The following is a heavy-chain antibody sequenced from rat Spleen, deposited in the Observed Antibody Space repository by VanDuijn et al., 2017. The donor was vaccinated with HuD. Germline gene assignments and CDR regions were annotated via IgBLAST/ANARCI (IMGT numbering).Heavy chain of an antibody. Sequence: EVQLVESDGGLVQPGRSLKLSCVASGFTFNNYWMTWIRQAPGRGLEWVASITNASGRTYYSDFVKGRFTISRDNAKSTLYLQMNSLRSEDTATYYCTSDYGGYWGQGVMVTVSS. J-gene: IGHJ2*01. CDR3: TSDYGGY. V-gene: IGHV5-31*01. CDR1: GFTFNNYW. D-gene: IGHD1-11*01. CDR2: ITNASGRT.